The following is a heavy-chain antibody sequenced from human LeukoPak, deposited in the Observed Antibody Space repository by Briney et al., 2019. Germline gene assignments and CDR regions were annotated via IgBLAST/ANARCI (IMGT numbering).Heavy chain of an antibody. D-gene: IGHD4-17*01. CDR1: GYTFTIYG. V-gene: IGHV1-18*01. CDR3: GGDPTPCDGDYPPDHFEF. Sequence: EASVKVSCKTSGYTFTIYGISWVRQAPGQGLEWMGLISAYGNTTYAQNIQGRVTMTTDTSTSTAYMELRSLRSDDTTAYYYGGDPTPCDGDYPPDHFEFWGQGTLVTVSS. CDR2: ISAYGNT. J-gene: IGHJ4*02.